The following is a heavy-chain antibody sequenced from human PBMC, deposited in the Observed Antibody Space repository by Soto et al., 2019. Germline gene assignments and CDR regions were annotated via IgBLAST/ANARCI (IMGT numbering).Heavy chain of an antibody. CDR1: GFTFSSYA. V-gene: IGHV3-30-3*01. CDR2: ISYDGSNK. CDR3: ATLAVGNY. D-gene: IGHD6-19*01. J-gene: IGHJ4*02. Sequence: SLRLSCAASGFTFSSYAMHWVRQAPGKGLEWVAVISYDGSNKYYADSVKGRFTISRDNSKNTLYLQMNSLRAEDTAVYYCATLAVGNYWGQGTLVTVSS.